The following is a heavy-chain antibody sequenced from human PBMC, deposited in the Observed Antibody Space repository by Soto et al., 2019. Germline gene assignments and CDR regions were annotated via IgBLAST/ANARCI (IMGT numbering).Heavy chain of an antibody. CDR1: GDSVSSNSAA. CDR3: AGATGDHDFWSGTPYYYYGMDV. Sequence: SQTLSLTCAISGDSVSSNSAAWNWIRQSPSRGLELLGRTYYMSKWYNDYAVSVKSRITINPDTSKNQFSLQLNSVTPEDTAVYYCAGATGDHDFWSGTPYYYYGMDVWGQGTTVTVSS. CDR2: TYYMSKWYN. D-gene: IGHD3-3*01. J-gene: IGHJ6*02. V-gene: IGHV6-1*01.